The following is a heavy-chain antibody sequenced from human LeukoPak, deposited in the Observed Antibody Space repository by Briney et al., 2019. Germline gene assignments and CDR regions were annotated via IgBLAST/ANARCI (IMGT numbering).Heavy chain of an antibody. D-gene: IGHD1-26*01. V-gene: IGHV4-38-2*02. J-gene: IGHJ4*02. CDR3: ARGVNSGYFDY. CDR2: INYSEKP. Sequence: SETLSLTCSVSGYSIRSGYHWAWIRQPPGKGLEWIGSINYSEKPYYNPSLKSRVTISVDTSKNQFSLKLTSVTAADTAVYYCARGVNSGYFDYCGQGTLVTVSS. CDR1: GYSIRSGYH.